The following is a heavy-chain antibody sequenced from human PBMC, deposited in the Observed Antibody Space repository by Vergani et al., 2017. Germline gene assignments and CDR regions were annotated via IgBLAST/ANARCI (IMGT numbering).Heavy chain of an antibody. CDR2: ISGSGGST. V-gene: IGHV3-23*04. J-gene: IGHJ4*02. Sequence: EVQLVESGGGLVPPGRSLRLSCAASGFSFGDYAMTWVRQAPGKGLEWVSAISGSGGSTYYADSVKGRFTISRDNSKNTLYLQMNSLRAEDTAVYYCAKTVPYYYDSSGYLAYFDYWGQGTLVTVSS. CDR3: AKTVPYYYDSSGYLAYFDY. CDR1: GFSFGDYA. D-gene: IGHD3-22*01.